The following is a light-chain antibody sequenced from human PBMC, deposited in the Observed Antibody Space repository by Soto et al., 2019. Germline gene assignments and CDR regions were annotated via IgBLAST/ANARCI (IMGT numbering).Light chain of an antibody. Sequence: EIVMTQSPATLSVSPGERATLSCRASQSVRSNLAWYQQKPGQAPRLLIYGASTRATGIPARFSGSGSGTEFTLPISSLQSEDFAVYYCQQYNDWPVYTFGQGTKLEIK. V-gene: IGKV3-15*01. CDR3: QQYNDWPVYT. J-gene: IGKJ2*01. CDR2: GAS. CDR1: QSVRSN.